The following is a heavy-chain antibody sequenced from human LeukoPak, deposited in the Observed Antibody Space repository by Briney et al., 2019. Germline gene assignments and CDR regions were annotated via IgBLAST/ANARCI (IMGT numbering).Heavy chain of an antibody. CDR1: GFTFSSYE. D-gene: IGHD3-22*01. CDR2: ISSSGSTI. Sequence: GGSLRLSCAASGFTFSSYEMNWVRQAPGKGLEWVSYISSSGSTIYYADSVKGRFTISRDNAKNSLYLQMNSLRVEDTAVYYCARDYYDSSGYLKYWYFDLWGRGTLVTVSS. J-gene: IGHJ2*01. V-gene: IGHV3-48*03. CDR3: ARDYYDSSGYLKYWYFDL.